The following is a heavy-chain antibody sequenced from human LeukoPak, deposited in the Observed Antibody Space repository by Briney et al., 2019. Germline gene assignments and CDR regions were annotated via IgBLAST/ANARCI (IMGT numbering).Heavy chain of an antibody. CDR3: ARHRGIAAAGFDY. CDR2: IYYSGST. J-gene: IGHJ4*02. V-gene: IGHV4-59*08. Sequence: PSETLSLTCTVSGGSISSYYWSWIRQPPGKGLEWIGYIYYSGSTNYNPSLKSRVTISVDTSKNQFSLKLSSMTAADTAVYYCARHRGIAAAGFDYWGQGTLVTVSS. D-gene: IGHD6-13*01. CDR1: GGSISSYY.